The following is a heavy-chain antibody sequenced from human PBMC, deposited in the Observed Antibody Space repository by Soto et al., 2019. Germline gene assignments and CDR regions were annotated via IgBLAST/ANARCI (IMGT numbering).Heavy chain of an antibody. V-gene: IGHV5-51*01. CDR2: IYPGDSDT. J-gene: IGHJ6*03. CDR3: AREGRYCSSTSCYVEGYYYYYMDV. D-gene: IGHD2-2*01. CDR1: GYSFTSYW. Sequence: GESLKISCKGSGYSFTSYWIGWVRQMPGKGLEWMGIIYPGDSDTRYSPSFQGQVTISADKSISTAYLQWSSLKASDTAMYYCAREGRYCSSTSCYVEGYYYYYMDVWGKGTTVTVSS.